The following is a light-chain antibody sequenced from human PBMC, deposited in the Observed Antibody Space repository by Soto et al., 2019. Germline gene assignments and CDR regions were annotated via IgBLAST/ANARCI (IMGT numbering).Light chain of an antibody. V-gene: IGLV2-8*01. Sequence: QSALTQPPSASGSPGQSVTISCTGTSSDVGGYNYVSWYQQHPGKAPKLMIYEVSKWPSGVPDRFSGSKSGNTASLTVSGLQAEDEADYYCSSYAGNNNLVFGGGTQLTVL. CDR1: SSDVGGYNY. J-gene: IGLJ7*01. CDR3: SSYAGNNNLV. CDR2: EVS.